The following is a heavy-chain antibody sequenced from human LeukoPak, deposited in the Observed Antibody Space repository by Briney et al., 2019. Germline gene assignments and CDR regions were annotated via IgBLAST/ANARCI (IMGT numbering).Heavy chain of an antibody. CDR1: GGSISSSSYY. Sequence: SETLSLTCTVSGGSISSSSYYWGWIRQPPGKGLEWIGSIYYSGSTYYNPSLKSRVTISVYTSKNQFSLKLSSVTAADTAVYYCARHKYYYDSSGYYHTEDFQHWGQGTLVTVSS. D-gene: IGHD3-22*01. J-gene: IGHJ1*01. V-gene: IGHV4-39*01. CDR3: ARHKYYYDSSGYYHTEDFQH. CDR2: IYYSGST.